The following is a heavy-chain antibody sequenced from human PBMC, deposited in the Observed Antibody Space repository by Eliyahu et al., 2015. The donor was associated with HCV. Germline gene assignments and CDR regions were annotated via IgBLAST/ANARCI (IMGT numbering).Heavy chain of an antibody. CDR1: GFPFSSYA. V-gene: IGHV3-30-3*01. Sequence: QVQLVESGGGVVQPGRSLRLSCAASGFPFSSYAMHWVRXAPGKGLEWVAVISYDGSNKYYADSVKGRFTISRDNSKNTLYLQMNSLRAEDTAVYYCARDPRRWLVLFYFDYWGQGTLVTVSS. CDR3: ARDPRRWLVLFYFDY. J-gene: IGHJ4*02. D-gene: IGHD6-19*01. CDR2: ISYDGSNK.